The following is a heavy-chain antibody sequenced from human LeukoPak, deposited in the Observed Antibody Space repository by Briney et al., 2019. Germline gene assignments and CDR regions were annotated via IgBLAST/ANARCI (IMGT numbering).Heavy chain of an antibody. Sequence: GGSLRLSCAASGFTFSSYSMSWVRQAPGKGLEWVSVIYSGGSTYYADSVKGRFTISRHNSKNTLYLQMNSLRAEDTAVYYCARARKGYYFDYWGQGTLVTVSS. CDR2: IYSGGST. CDR1: GFTFSSYS. V-gene: IGHV3-53*04. J-gene: IGHJ4*02. CDR3: ARARKGYYFDY.